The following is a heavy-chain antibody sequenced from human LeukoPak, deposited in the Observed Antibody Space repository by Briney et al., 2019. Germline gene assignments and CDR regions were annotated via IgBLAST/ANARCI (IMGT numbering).Heavy chain of an antibody. J-gene: IGHJ5*02. V-gene: IGHV1-2*02. Sequence: ASVKVSCKASGYTFTGYYMHWVRQAPGQGLEWMGWINPNSGGTNYAQKFQGRVTMTRDTSISTAYMELSRLRSDDTSVYYCARDLEAPVVVVPAATLGWFDPWGQGTLVTVSS. CDR3: ARDLEAPVVVVPAATLGWFDP. CDR2: INPNSGGT. D-gene: IGHD2-2*01. CDR1: GYTFTGYY.